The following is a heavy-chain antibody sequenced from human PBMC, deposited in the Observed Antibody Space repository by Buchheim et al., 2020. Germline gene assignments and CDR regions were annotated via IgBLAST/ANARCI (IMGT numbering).Heavy chain of an antibody. J-gene: IGHJ4*02. CDR3: AKGESHANLDY. CDR1: GFIFTSYV. D-gene: IGHD3-10*01. V-gene: IGHV3-23*01. Sequence: EVELLESGGALVEPGGSLRLSCAASGFIFTSYVMAWVRQAPGKGLEWVSGITSSGLTPYYADSVKGRFTISKDNSKTTLYLQMNSLRADDTAVYYCAKGESHANLDYWGQGTL. CDR2: ITSSGLTP.